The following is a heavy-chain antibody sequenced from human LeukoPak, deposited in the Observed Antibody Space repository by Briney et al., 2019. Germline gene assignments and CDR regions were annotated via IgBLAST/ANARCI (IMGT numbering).Heavy chain of an antibody. Sequence: SVKVSCKASGGTFSSYAISWVRQAPGQGLEWMGGIIPIFGTANYAQKFQGRATITADKSTSTAYMELSSLRSEDTAVYYCAREGMTTVTTGELLGIWGQGTMVTVSS. J-gene: IGHJ3*02. CDR1: GGTFSSYA. V-gene: IGHV1-69*06. D-gene: IGHD4-17*01. CDR3: AREGMTTVTTGELLGI. CDR2: IIPIFGTA.